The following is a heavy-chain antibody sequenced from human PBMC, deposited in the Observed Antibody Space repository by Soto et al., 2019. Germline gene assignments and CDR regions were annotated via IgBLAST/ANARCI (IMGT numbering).Heavy chain of an antibody. CDR3: ARDGHCTGTSCPTYGMDV. CDR2: ISGNGDST. J-gene: IGHJ6*02. Sequence: EAQLWESGGGLVQPGGSLRLSCAASGFTFESYAMTWVRQAPGKGLEWVSAISGNGDSTYYADSVRGRFTISRDNSKNTLYLQMNSLRAEDTALYYCARDGHCTGTSCPTYGMDVWGQGTTVTVSS. V-gene: IGHV3-23*01. CDR1: GFTFESYA. D-gene: IGHD2-2*01.